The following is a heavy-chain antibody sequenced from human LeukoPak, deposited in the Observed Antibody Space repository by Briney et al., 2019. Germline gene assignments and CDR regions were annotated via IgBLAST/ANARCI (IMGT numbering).Heavy chain of an antibody. CDR3: ARLDREVVTGFDY. D-gene: IGHD3-22*01. V-gene: IGHV1-2*02. Sequence: ASVKVSCKASGYSFTDYYIHWVRQAPGQGLEWMGWINPNSGGTNYAQKFQGRVTMTRDTSISTAYMELSRLRSDDTAVYYCARLDREVVTGFDYWGQGTLVTVSS. J-gene: IGHJ4*02. CDR2: INPNSGGT. CDR1: GYSFTDYY.